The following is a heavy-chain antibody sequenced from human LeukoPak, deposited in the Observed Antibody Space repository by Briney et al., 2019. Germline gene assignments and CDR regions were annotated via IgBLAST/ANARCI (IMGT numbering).Heavy chain of an antibody. Sequence: GGSLRLSCAASGFTFSSYEMNWVRQAPGKGLEWVTVMSYDGSNQYYADSVKGRFTISRDNSKNTLYLQMNNLRPEDTAVYYCARGTLVATIKGDYYLDYWGQGTLVTVSS. CDR1: GFTFSSYE. J-gene: IGHJ4*02. CDR2: MSYDGSNQ. D-gene: IGHD5-12*01. CDR3: ARGTLVATIKGDYYLDY. V-gene: IGHV3-30*04.